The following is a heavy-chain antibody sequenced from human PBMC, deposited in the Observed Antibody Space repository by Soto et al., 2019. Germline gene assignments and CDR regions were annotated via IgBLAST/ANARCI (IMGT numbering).Heavy chain of an antibody. CDR2: ISGSGSKR. Sequence: PGGSLSLSCVASGFTFSSYAMSWVRQAPGKGLEWVTAISGSGSKRYYADHVKGRFTISRDTSKNTLFLQMNSLRADDTAVYYCAKDQASGQGAFDSWGQGTLVTVSS. CDR3: AKDQASGQGAFDS. V-gene: IGHV3-23*01. J-gene: IGHJ4*02. CDR1: GFTFSSYA.